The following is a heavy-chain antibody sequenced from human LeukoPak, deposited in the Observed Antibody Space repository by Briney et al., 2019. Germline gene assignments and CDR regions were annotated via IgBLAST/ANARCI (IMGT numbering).Heavy chain of an antibody. D-gene: IGHD2/OR15-2a*01. CDR2: ISSSSTYI. Sequence: GGSLRLSCAASGFTFSSYSMNWVRQAPGKGLEWVSSISSSSTYIFYADSVKGRFTISRDNAKNSLYLQMNSLRAEDTAVYYCATSPLWGYAFDIWGQGTMVTVSS. CDR3: ATSPLWGYAFDI. J-gene: IGHJ3*02. CDR1: GFTFSSYS. V-gene: IGHV3-21*01.